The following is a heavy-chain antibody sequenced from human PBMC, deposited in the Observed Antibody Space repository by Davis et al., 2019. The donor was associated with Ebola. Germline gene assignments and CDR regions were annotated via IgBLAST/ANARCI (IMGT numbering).Heavy chain of an antibody. D-gene: IGHD6-19*01. Sequence: AASVTVSCKASGYTFTSYYMHWVRQAPGQGLEWMGIINPSGGSTSYAQKFQGRVTMTRDTSTSTVYMELGSLRSEDTAVFYCARGKTVAGTRGLSWFDPWGPGTLVTVSS. J-gene: IGHJ5*02. CDR3: ARGKTVAGTRGLSWFDP. CDR2: INPSGGST. CDR1: GYTFTSYY. V-gene: IGHV1-46*01.